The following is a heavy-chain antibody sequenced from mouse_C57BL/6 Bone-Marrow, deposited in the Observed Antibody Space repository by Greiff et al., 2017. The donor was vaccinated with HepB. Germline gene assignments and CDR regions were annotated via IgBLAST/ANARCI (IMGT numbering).Heavy chain of an antibody. D-gene: IGHD2-5*01. J-gene: IGHJ2*01. CDR3: ARCYYSNPYYFDY. CDR2: IDPSDSYT. Sequence: QVQLQQPGAELVKPGASVKLSCKASGYTFTSYWMQWVKQRPGQGLEWIGEIDPSDSYTNYNQKFKGKATLTVDTSSSTAYMQLSRLTSEDSAVYYGARCYYSNPYYFDYWGQGTTLTVSS. V-gene: IGHV1-50*01. CDR1: GYTFTSYW.